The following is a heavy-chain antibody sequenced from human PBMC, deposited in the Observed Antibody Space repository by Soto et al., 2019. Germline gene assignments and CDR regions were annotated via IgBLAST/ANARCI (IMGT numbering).Heavy chain of an antibody. V-gene: IGHV1-24*01. D-gene: IGHD1-26*01. CDR3: AVAYSVTYYGYLDP. CDR1: GDSLTDLS. Sequence: ASVKVSCKVSGDSLTDLSIHWVRQAPGKGLEYMGGFDPEDGEAMYAQNFQGRVTMTEDTSTDTSYMELTSLTSDDTAVYYCAVAYSVTYYGYLDPWGQGTLVTVSS. CDR2: FDPEDGEA. J-gene: IGHJ5*02.